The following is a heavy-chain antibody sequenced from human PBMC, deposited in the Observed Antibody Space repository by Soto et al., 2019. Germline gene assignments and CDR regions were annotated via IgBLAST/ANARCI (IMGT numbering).Heavy chain of an antibody. V-gene: IGHV1-69*02. J-gene: IGHJ4*02. CDR3: ATPDLGRGYCTNGVCYEGFDY. D-gene: IGHD2-8*01. CDR2: IIPILGIA. CDR1: GGTFSSYT. Sequence: SVKVSCKASGGTFSSYTISWVRQAPGQGLEWMGRIIPILGIANYAQKFQGRVTITADKSTSTAYMELSSLRSEDTAVYYCATPDLGRGYCTNGVCYEGFDYWGQGTLVTVSS.